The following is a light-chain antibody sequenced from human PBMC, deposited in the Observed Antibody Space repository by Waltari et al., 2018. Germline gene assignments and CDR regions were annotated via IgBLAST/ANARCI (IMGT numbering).Light chain of an antibody. CDR3: QQRYSWPPMT. Sequence: ETVLTQFLATPSLSPGERATVSCMASQSVHPYLAWYQQKPGQAPRLLIFDTSNRATGIPARFSGSGSGTDFTLTISSIEPEDFAVYYCQQRYSWPPMTFGQGTRLEIK. J-gene: IGKJ5*01. V-gene: IGKV3-11*01. CDR1: QSVHPY. CDR2: DTS.